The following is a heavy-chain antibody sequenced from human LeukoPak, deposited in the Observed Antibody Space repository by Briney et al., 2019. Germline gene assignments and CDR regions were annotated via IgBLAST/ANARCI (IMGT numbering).Heavy chain of an antibody. CDR2: INPSGGST. V-gene: IGHV1-46*01. CDR3: AMIIAAVY. J-gene: IGHJ4*02. D-gene: IGHD6-13*01. Sequence: GASVKVSCKASGYTFTSYYMHWVRQAPGQGLEWMGIINPSGGSTSYAQKFQGRVTMTRDTSTSTVYMQLNRLRSDDTAVYYCAMIIAAVYWGQGTLVTVSS. CDR1: GYTFTSYY.